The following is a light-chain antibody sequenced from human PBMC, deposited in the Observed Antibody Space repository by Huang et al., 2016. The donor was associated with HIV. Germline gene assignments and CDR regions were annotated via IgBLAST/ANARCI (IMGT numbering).Light chain of an antibody. CDR2: AAS. Sequence: DIHMTQSPSSLSASVGDRVTITCRASENIGKYLNWYQQKPGKAPKVLIYAASSLQSGVTSRFSGSGSGTEFILTISSLQPEDSATYYCQQCYSMPWTCGQGTKVEVK. CDR1: ENIGKY. J-gene: IGKJ1*01. CDR3: QQCYSMPWT. V-gene: IGKV1-39*01.